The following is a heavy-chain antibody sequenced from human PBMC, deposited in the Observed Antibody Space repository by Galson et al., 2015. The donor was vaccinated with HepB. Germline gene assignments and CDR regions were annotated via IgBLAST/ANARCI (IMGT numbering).Heavy chain of an antibody. CDR1: GYTFSTYS. CDR3: ARGGLVVGVGATQNNWFGP. V-gene: IGHV1-18*01. CDR2: ISPYNRHT. D-gene: IGHD2-15*01. Sequence: SVKVSCKASGYTFSTYSITWVRQAPGQGLEWMGWISPYNRHTNYAQKLQGRVTMTTDTSTGTAFMELRSLRSDDTAVYYCARGGLVVGVGATQNNWFGPWGQGTLVTVSS. J-gene: IGHJ5*02.